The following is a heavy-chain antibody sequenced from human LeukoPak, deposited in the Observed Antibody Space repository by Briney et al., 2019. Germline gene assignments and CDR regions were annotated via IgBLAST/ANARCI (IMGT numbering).Heavy chain of an antibody. CDR3: ASSLLGATSPGFDY. D-gene: IGHD1-26*01. V-gene: IGHV4-39*01. CDR2: MYSSGST. Sequence: EXXSLTCTVSGGSISSSSYYWGWVRQPPGKGMEWIGSMYSSGSTYYNPSLKSRVTISVDTTKKQFSLKLSSVTAADTAVYYCASSLLGATSPGFDYWGQGTLVTVSS. J-gene: IGHJ4*02. CDR1: GGSISSSSYY.